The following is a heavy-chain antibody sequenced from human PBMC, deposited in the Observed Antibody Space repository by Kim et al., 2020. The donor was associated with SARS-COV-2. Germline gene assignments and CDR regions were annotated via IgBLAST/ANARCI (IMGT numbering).Heavy chain of an antibody. J-gene: IGHJ4*02. CDR2: ISSSSSTI. Sequence: GGSLRLSCAASGFTFSSYSMNWVRQAPGKGLEWVSYISSSSSTIYYADSVKGRFTISRDNAKNSLYLQMNSLRDEDTAVYYCARVKRGGDCYRAGTCYFDYWGQGTLVTVSS. CDR3: ARVKRGGDCYRAGTCYFDY. D-gene: IGHD2-21*02. V-gene: IGHV3-48*02. CDR1: GFTFSSYS.